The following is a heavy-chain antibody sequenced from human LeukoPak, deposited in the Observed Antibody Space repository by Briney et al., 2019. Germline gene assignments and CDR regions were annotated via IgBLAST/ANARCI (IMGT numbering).Heavy chain of an antibody. D-gene: IGHD2-2*03. V-gene: IGHV3-23*01. CDR3: AKDGGLWISAHWGDS. Sequence: GGSLRLSCAASGFTFSSYAMSWVRQAPGKGLKWVSTISTGGGNTYYADSVQGRFTVSRDDSKNTLYLQMNSLRAEDTAVYYCAKDGGLWISAHWGDSWGRGTLVTVSS. CDR2: ISTGGGNT. J-gene: IGHJ4*02. CDR1: GFTFSSYA.